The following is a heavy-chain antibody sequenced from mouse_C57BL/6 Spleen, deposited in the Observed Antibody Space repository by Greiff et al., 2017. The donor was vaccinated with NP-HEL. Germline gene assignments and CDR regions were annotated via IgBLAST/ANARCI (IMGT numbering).Heavy chain of an antibody. D-gene: IGHD1-1*01. CDR3: ARPYGSSYPWFAY. Sequence: VQLKESGGDLVKPGGSLKLSCAASGFTFSSYGMSWVRQTPDKRLEWVATISSGGSYTYYPDSVKGRFTISRDNAKNTLYLQMSSLKSEDTAMYYCARPYGSSYPWFAYWGQGTLVTVSA. V-gene: IGHV5-6*01. CDR2: ISSGGSYT. CDR1: GFTFSSYG. J-gene: IGHJ3*01.